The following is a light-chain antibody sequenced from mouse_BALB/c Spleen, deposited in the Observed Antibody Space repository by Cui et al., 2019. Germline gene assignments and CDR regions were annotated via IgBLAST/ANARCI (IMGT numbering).Light chain of an antibody. CDR3: QHFWGTPYT. CDR1: ENIYSN. V-gene: IGKV12-46*01. J-gene: IGKJ2*01. Sequence: DIQMTQSPASLSVSVGETVTITCRASENIYSNLAWYQQKQGKSPQLLVYAATNLADGVQSRFSGSGSGTQYSLKINSLQSEDVGSYYCQHFWGTPYTFGGGTKLEIK. CDR2: AAT.